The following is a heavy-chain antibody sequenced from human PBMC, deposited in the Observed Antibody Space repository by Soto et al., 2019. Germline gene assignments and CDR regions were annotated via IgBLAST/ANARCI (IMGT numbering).Heavy chain of an antibody. J-gene: IGHJ4*02. Sequence: QVQLVQSGAEVKKPGASVKVSCKASGYTFTYYHVHWVRQAPGQGLEWMGIINPNGGDTSYAQKFQGRVTMTRDTSTSTVYMEISSLRSEDTALYYCARVPYCSGLLFYLDYWGQGSLVTESS. CDR1: GYTFTYYH. CDR3: ARVPYCSGLLFYLDY. V-gene: IGHV1-46*01. CDR2: INPNGGDT. D-gene: IGHD5-18*01.